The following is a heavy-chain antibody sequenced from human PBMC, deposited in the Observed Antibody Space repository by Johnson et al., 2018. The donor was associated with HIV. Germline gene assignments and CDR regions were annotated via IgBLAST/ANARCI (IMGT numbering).Heavy chain of an antibody. CDR3: ARGGFGELLQDDAFDI. D-gene: IGHD3-10*01. V-gene: IGHV3-23*04. CDR1: GFTFSSYA. J-gene: IGHJ3*02. Sequence: VQLVESGGGLVQPGGSLRLSCAASGFTFSSYAMSWVRQAPGKGLEWVSAISGSGGSTYYADSVKGRFTISRDNSKNTLYLQMNSLRAEDTAVYYCARGGFGELLQDDAFDIWGQGTMVTVSS. CDR2: ISGSGGST.